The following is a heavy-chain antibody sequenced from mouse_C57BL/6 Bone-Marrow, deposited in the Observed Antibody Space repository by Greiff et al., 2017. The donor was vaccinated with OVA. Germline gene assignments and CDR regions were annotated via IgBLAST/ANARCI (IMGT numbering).Heavy chain of an antibody. CDR1: GFSFNTYA. J-gene: IGHJ4*01. D-gene: IGHD1-1*01. CDR3: VYYGSRGGY. Sequence: EVKVVESGGGLVQPKGSLKLSCAASGFSFNTYAMNWVRQAPGKGLEWVARIRSKSNNYATYYADSVKDRFTISRDDSESMLYLQMNNLKTEDTAMYYCVYYGSRGGYWGQGTSVTVSS. CDR2: IRSKSNNYAT. V-gene: IGHV10-1*01.